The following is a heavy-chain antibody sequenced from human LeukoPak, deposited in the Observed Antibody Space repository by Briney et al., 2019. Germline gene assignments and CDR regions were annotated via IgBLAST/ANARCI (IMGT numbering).Heavy chain of an antibody. Sequence: SETLSLTCAVYGGSFSGYYWSWIRQPPGKGLEWIGEINHSGSTNYNPSLKSRVTISVDTSKNQFSLKLSSVTAADTAVYYCARGRGYSGYVSLDYWGQGTLVTVSS. CDR3: ARGRGYSGYVSLDY. D-gene: IGHD5-12*01. J-gene: IGHJ4*02. CDR2: INHSGST. V-gene: IGHV4-34*01. CDR1: GGSFSGYY.